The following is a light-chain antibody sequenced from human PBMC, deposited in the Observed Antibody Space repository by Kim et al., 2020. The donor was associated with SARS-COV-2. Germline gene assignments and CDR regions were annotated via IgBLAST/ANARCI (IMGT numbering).Light chain of an antibody. CDR1: QSVLYSSNNKNY. CDR2: WAS. V-gene: IGKV4-1*01. J-gene: IGKJ2*01. CDR3: QQYYTAPYT. Sequence: RATINCKSSQSVLYSSNNKNYLAWYQQKPGQTPKLLIYWASSREPGFPDRFSGSGSGTDFPLTISSLQAEDVAVYYCQQYYTAPYTFGQGTKLEI.